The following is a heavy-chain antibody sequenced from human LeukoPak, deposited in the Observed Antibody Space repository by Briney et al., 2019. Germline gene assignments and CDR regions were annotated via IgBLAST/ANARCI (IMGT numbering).Heavy chain of an antibody. CDR2: IKQDGSEQ. Sequence: GGSLRLSCATSGFTFSSNWMSWVRQAPGKGLEWVASIKQDGSEQYYVDSVKGRFTISRDNTKNSLYLQMNSLRVEDTAVYYCARYRANPQLWGQGTLVIVSS. D-gene: IGHD6-13*01. J-gene: IGHJ4*02. V-gene: IGHV3-7*01. CDR1: GFTFSSNW. CDR3: ARYRANPQL.